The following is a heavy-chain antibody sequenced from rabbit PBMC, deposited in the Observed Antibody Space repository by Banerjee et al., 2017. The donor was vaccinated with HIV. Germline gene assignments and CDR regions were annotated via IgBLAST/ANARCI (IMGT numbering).Heavy chain of an antibody. J-gene: IGHJ4*01. CDR1: GFDFSSYY. CDR2: IDPVFGST. CDR3: VRGGL. V-gene: IGHV1S7*01. Sequence: QLKESGGGLVQPGGSLKLSCKASGFDFSSYYMSWVRQAPGKGLEWIGYIDPVFGSTWYASWVNGRFTISSHNAQNTLYLQLNSLTAADTATYFCVRGGLWGPGTLVTVS.